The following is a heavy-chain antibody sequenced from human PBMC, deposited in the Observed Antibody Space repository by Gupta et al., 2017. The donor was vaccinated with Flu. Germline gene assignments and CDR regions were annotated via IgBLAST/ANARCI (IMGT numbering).Heavy chain of an antibody. V-gene: IGHV3-23*01. CDR2: ISGSGGST. D-gene: IGHD5-12*01. CDR3: AKDPGYSGYDYYQGYFDY. J-gene: IGHJ4*02. Sequence: EVQLLESGGGLVQPGGSLRLPCAASGFTFSSYAMSWVCQAPGKGLEWVSAISGSGGSTYYADSVKGRFTISRDNSKNTLYLQMNSLRAEDTAVYYCAKDPGYSGYDYYQGYFDYWGQGTLVTVSS. CDR1: GFTFSSYA.